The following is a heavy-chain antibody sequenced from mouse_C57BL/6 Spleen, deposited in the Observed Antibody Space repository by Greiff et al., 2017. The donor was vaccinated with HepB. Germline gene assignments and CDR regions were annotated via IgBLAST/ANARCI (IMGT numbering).Heavy chain of an antibody. J-gene: IGHJ2*01. D-gene: IGHD3-1*01. CDR2: IYPGDGDT. CDR1: GYAFSSYW. V-gene: IGHV1-80*01. Sequence: QVQLKESGAELVKPGASVKISCKASGYAFSSYWMNWVKQRPGKGLEWIGQIYPGDGDTNYNGKFKGKATLTADKSSSTAYMQLSSLTSEDSAVYFCARGGLQLPYYFDYWGQGTTLTVSS. CDR3: ARGGLQLPYYFDY.